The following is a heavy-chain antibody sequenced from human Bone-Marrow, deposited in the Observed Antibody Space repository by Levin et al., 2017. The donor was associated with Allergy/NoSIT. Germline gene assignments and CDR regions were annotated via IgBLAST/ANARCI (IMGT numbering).Heavy chain of an antibody. V-gene: IGHV1-69*06. J-gene: IGHJ5*01. CDR1: GDTFSSNS. D-gene: IGHD2-2*03. Sequence: SVKVSCTASGDTFSSNSISWVRQAPGQGLEWMGGLIPIFGTPNYAQKFQDRLTITADTSMTTAFMELSSLRLEDTAVYYCARDLGYLGLLNWFDSWGQGTVVIVSS. CDR3: ARDLGYLGLLNWFDS. CDR2: LIPIFGTP.